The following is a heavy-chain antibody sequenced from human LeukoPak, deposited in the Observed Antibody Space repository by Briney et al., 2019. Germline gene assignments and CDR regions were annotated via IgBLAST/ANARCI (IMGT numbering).Heavy chain of an antibody. CDR2: FYYDGNT. J-gene: IGHJ4*02. CDR1: GYSISSGYY. V-gene: IGHV4-38-2*02. CDR3: ARSTVVLREGFDY. Sequence: SETLSLTCIVSGYSISSGYYWGWIRQPPGKGLEWIGSFYYDGNTHYSPSLKSRVTVLRDTSKNQFSLKLSSVTAADTAVYFCARSTVVLREGFDYWGQGTLVTVSS. D-gene: IGHD3-10*01.